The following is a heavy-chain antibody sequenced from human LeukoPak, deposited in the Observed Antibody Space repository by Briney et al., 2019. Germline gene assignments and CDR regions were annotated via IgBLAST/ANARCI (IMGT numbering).Heavy chain of an antibody. J-gene: IGHJ4*02. V-gene: IGHV4-59*01. CDR2: IFDSENS. CDR1: GDSISSYY. Sequence: SETLSLTCTVSGDSISSYYWSWIRQPPGRGLEWIGYIFDSENSKYNPSLESRVIISVDTSKDQLSLKPTSVTAADTAVYYCARFSSQLLKTGGFDSWGQGTLVTVFS. D-gene: IGHD1-26*01. CDR3: ARFSSQLLKTGGFDS.